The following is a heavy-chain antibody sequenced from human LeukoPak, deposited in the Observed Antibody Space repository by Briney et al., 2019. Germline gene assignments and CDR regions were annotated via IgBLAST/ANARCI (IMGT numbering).Heavy chain of an antibody. J-gene: IGHJ4*02. CDR1: GFTFSSYG. CDR3: AKDSSQWLVQCLLSD. D-gene: IGHD6-19*01. V-gene: IGHV3-30*18. Sequence: GGSLRLPCAASGFTFSSYGMHWVRQAPGKGLEWVAVISYDGSNKYYADSVKGRFTISRDNSRNTLYLQMNSLRAEDTAVYYCAKDSSQWLVQCLLSDWGQGTLVTVSS. CDR2: ISYDGSNK.